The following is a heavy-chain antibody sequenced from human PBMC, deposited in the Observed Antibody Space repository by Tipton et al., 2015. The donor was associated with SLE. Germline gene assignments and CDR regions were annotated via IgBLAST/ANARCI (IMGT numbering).Heavy chain of an antibody. CDR1: GYSISSGYY. CDR2: IYHSGST. D-gene: IGHD6-6*01. Sequence: TLSLTCTVSGYSISSGYYWGWIRRPPGKGLECIGSIYHSGSTYNNPTLKSRVTISVDTSKNQFSLKLSSVTAADTPGYYCARRRYSSSSRPYWYFDLWGRGTLVTVSS. CDR3: ARRRYSSSSRPYWYFDL. J-gene: IGHJ2*01. V-gene: IGHV4-38-2*02.